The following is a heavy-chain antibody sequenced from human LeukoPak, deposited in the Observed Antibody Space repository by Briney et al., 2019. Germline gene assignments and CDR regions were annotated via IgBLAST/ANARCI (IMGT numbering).Heavy chain of an antibody. CDR3: ARAPVYYDSSGYYYHFDY. CDR1: GGSISSSSYY. V-gene: IGHV4-39*07. Sequence: SETLSLTCTVSGGSISSSSYYWGWIRQPPGKGLEWIGSIYYSGSTYYNPSLKSRVTLSVDTSKNQFSLKLSSVTAADTAVYYCARAPVYYDSSGYYYHFDYWGQGTLVTVSS. D-gene: IGHD3-22*01. CDR2: IYYSGST. J-gene: IGHJ4*02.